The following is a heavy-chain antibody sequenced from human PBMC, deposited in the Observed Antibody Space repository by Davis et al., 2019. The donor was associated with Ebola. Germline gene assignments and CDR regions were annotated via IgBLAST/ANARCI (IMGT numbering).Heavy chain of an antibody. D-gene: IGHD2-8*02. V-gene: IGHV5-51*01. J-gene: IGHJ4*02. CDR2: IYPGDSVT. CDR1: GYSFTSYW. CDR3: ARESYCTGGVCYYRY. Sequence: PGGSLRLSCKGSGYSFTSYWIGWVRQMPGKGLEWMGIIYPGDSVTRYRPSFQGQVTISADKSISTAYLQWSSLKASDTAMYYCARESYCTGGVCYYRYWGQGTLVTVSA.